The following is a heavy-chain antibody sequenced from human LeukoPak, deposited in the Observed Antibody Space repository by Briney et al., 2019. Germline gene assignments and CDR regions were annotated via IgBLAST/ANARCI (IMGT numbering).Heavy chain of an antibody. V-gene: IGHV3-21*01. J-gene: IGHJ6*02. CDR2: ISSSSSYI. Sequence: GGSLRLSCAASGFTFSSYSMSWVRQAPGKGLEWVSSISSSSSYIYYADSVKGRFTISRDNAKNSLYLQMNGLRAEDTAVYYCARDPRGSNYKDYYYGMAVWAKGPRSPSP. CDR1: GFTFSSYS. CDR3: ARDPRGSNYKDYYYGMAV. D-gene: IGHD1-26*01.